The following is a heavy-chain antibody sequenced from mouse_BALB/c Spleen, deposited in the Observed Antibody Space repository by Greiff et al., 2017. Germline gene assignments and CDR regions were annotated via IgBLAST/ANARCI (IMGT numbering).Heavy chain of an antibody. CDR3: ARWGIRWAY. J-gene: IGHJ2*01. V-gene: IGHV1-54*01. CDR2: INPGSGGT. Sequence: VNLVESGAELVRPGTSVKVSCKASGYAFTNYLIEWVKQRPGQGLEWIGVINPGSGGTNYNEKFKGKATLTADKSSSTAYMQLSSLTSDDSAVYFCARWGIRWAYWGQGTTLTVSS. CDR1: GYAFTNYL.